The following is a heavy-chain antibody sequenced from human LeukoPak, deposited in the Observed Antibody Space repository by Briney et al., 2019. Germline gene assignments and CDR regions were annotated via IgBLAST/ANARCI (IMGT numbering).Heavy chain of an antibody. Sequence: GGSLRLSCAASGFTFSSYGMSWVRQAPGRGLEWVSAISDSGNTYHADSVKGRFTISRDSSKNTLFLQMNRLRPEDAAVYYCAKAPVTTCRGAYCYPFDYWGQGTLVTVSS. J-gene: IGHJ4*02. V-gene: IGHV3-23*01. CDR3: AKAPVTTCRGAYCYPFDY. CDR1: GFTFSSYG. CDR2: ISDSGNT. D-gene: IGHD2-21*01.